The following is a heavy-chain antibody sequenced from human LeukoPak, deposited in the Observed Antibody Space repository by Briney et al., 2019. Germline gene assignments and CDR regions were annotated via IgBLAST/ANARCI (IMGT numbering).Heavy chain of an antibody. V-gene: IGHV3-13*01. CDR1: GFTFSSYD. CDR2: IGTAGDT. CDR3: ARGHSHADAFDI. D-gene: IGHD6-13*01. J-gene: IGHJ3*02. Sequence: GGSLRLSCAASGFTFSSYDMHWVRQATGKGLEWVSAIGTAGDTYYPGSVKGRFTISRENAKNSLYLQMNSLRAGDTAVYYCARGHSHADAFDIWGQGTMVTVSS.